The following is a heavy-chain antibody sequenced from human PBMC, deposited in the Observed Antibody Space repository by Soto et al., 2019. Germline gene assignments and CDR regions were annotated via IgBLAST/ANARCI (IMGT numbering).Heavy chain of an antibody. D-gene: IGHD5-18*01. CDR1: GFTFSSYA. J-gene: IGHJ4*02. CDR2: ISYDGSNK. Sequence: RRLSCAASGFTFSSYAMHWVRQAPGKGLEWVAVISYDGSNKYYADSVKGRFTISRDNSKNTLYLQMNSLRAEDTAVYYCARAPPSYGVGVFDYWGQGTLVTVSS. V-gene: IGHV3-30-3*01. CDR3: ARAPPSYGVGVFDY.